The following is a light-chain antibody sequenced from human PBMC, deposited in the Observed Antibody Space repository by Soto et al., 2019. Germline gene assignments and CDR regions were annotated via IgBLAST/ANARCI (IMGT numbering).Light chain of an antibody. J-gene: IGLJ1*01. CDR2: EVT. CDR1: SSDVGGYKY. CDR3: GSFSSSSTLYV. Sequence: QSVLTQPASVSGSPGQSVTISCTGTSSDVGGYKYISWYQQHPGKAPKLMIYEVTNRPSGVSDRFSGSKSGNTASLTVSGLQAEDEADYYCGSFSSSSTLYVFGTGTKATVL. V-gene: IGLV2-14*01.